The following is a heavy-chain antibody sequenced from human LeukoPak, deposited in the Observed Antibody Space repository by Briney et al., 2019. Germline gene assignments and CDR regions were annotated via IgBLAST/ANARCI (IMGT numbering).Heavy chain of an antibody. CDR1: GFTFSSYA. CDR3: ARDPHYSGSHPTDY. Sequence: SGGSLRLSCAASGFTFSSYAMHWVRQAPGKGLEWVAVISYDGSNKYYADSVKGRFTISRDNSRNTLYLQMNSLRAEDTAVYYCARDPHYSGSHPTDYWGQGTLVTVSS. D-gene: IGHD1-26*01. J-gene: IGHJ4*02. V-gene: IGHV3-30*04. CDR2: ISYDGSNK.